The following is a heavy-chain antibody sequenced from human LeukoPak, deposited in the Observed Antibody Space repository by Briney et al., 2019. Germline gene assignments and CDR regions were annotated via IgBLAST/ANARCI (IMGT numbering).Heavy chain of an antibody. CDR3: VRGGGLLPDY. J-gene: IGHJ4*02. D-gene: IGHD2-15*01. Sequence: GGSLRLSCAASGFSFSTFWMSWVRQAPERGLEWVANIKPDGSEQYYLDSVKGRFTISRDNAKNSMYLQISSLRAEDTAVYYCVRGGGLLPDYWGQGTPVNVSS. CDR2: IKPDGSEQ. CDR1: GFSFSTFW. V-gene: IGHV3-7*01.